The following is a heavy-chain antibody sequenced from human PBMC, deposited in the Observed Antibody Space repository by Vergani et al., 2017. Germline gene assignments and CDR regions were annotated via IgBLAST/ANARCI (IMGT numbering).Heavy chain of an antibody. D-gene: IGHD2-8*01. CDR1: GFTFSSYS. J-gene: IGHJ4*02. CDR2: ISSSSSYI. V-gene: IGHV3-21*01. CDR3: ARDDPIVLNPKPMDY. Sequence: EVQLVESGGGLVKPGGSLRLSCAASGFTFSSYSMNWVRQAPGKGLEWVSSISSSSSYIYYADSVKGRFTISRDNAKNSLYLQMNSLRAEDTAVYYCARDDPIVLNPKPMDYWGQGTLVTVSS.